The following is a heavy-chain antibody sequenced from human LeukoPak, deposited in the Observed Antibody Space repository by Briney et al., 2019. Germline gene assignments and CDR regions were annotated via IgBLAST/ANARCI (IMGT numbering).Heavy chain of an antibody. V-gene: IGHV4-39*01. CDR1: GGSIRSSNYY. D-gene: IGHD6-19*01. CDR2: IYYSGST. CDR3: ARSLAGARARPSDY. J-gene: IGHJ4*02. Sequence: SETLSLTCTVSGGSIRSSNYYWGWIRQPPGRGLEWIGIIYYSGSTYYNPSLKSRVTISVDTSKNQSSLKLNSVTAADTAVYYCARSLAGARARPSDYWGQGILVTVSS.